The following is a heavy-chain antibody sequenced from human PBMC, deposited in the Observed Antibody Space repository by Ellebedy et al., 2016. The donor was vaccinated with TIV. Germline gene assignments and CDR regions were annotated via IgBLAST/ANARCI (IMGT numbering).Heavy chain of an antibody. CDR1: GFIFSDYY. J-gene: IGHJ5*02. D-gene: IGHD1-26*01. Sequence: GGSLRLSCAASGFIFSDYYMIWIRQAPGKGLECVSYITSSGSPTYYADSVRGRFTISRDNAKNSLYLQMNSLRAEDTAVYFCARDTRFIDQQHNWFDPWGQGTLATVSS. V-gene: IGHV3-11*01. CDR2: ITSSGSPT. CDR3: ARDTRFIDQQHNWFDP.